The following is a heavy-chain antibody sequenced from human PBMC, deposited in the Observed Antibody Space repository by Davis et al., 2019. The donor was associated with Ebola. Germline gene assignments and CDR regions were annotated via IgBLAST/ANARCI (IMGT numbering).Heavy chain of an antibody. CDR1: GFTFSSYS. D-gene: IGHD3-10*01. CDR3: AKGPGFHYYGSGNPPNYYYYGMDV. V-gene: IGHV3-21*04. CDR2: ISSSSSYI. J-gene: IGHJ6*02. Sequence: GGSLRLSCAASGFTFSSYSMNWVRQAPGKGLEWVSSISSSSSYIYYADSVKGRFTISRDNAKNSLYLQMNSLRAEDTAVYYCAKGPGFHYYGSGNPPNYYYYGMDVWGQGTTVTVSS.